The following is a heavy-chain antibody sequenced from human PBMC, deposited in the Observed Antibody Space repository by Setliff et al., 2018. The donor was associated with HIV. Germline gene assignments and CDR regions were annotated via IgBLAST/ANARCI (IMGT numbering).Heavy chain of an antibody. CDR1: GGSLSGYY. CDR3: ARGEAVTTAFDY. J-gene: IGHJ4*02. V-gene: IGHV4-34*01. Sequence: PSATLSLTCAVYGGSLSGYYWSWIRQPPGKGLEWLGEINHSGSTNYNPSLKSRVTISVDTSKNQFSLKLSYVTAADTAVYYCARGEAVTTAFDYWGQGTPVTVSS. D-gene: IGHD4-17*01. CDR2: INHSGST.